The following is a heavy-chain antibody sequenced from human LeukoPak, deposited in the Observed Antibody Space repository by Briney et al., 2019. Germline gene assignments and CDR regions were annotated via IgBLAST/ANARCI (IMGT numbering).Heavy chain of an antibody. D-gene: IGHD3-10*01. Sequence: GGSLRLSCAASGFTFSSYAMSWVRQAPGKGLEWVSAISGSGGSTYYADSVKGRFTISRDNSKNTLYLQMNSLRAEDTAVYYCATPWFGELLYTPTYFDYWGQGTLVTVSS. V-gene: IGHV3-23*01. CDR2: ISGSGGST. CDR3: ATPWFGELLYTPTYFDY. J-gene: IGHJ4*02. CDR1: GFTFSSYA.